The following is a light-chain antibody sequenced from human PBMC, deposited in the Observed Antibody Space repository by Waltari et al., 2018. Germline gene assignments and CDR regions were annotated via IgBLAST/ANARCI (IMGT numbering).Light chain of an antibody. V-gene: IGKV1-5*03. CDR3: QQYDSYPT. Sequence: DIQMTQSPSTLSASVGDRVTITCQASQSIRSWLAWYQQKPGKAPKLLIYKASTLASGVPSRFSGRGSGTECTLTISSLQPDDFATYYCQQYDSYPTFGQGTKLEIE. J-gene: IGKJ2*01. CDR1: QSIRSW. CDR2: KAS.